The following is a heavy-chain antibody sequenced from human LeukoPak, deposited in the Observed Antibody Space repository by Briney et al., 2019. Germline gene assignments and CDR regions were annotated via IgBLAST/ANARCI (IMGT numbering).Heavy chain of an antibody. CDR3: AKVGGPYYYYYMDV. CDR2: IISDGSIT. D-gene: IGHD3-16*01. Sequence: GGSLRLSCAASGFTFSSYWMHWVRQAPGKGLVWVSRIISDGSITTYADSVKGRFTISRDNAKNTLYLQMNSLRAEDTAVYYCAKVGGPYYYYYMDVWGKGTTVTISS. CDR1: GFTFSSYW. V-gene: IGHV3-74*01. J-gene: IGHJ6*03.